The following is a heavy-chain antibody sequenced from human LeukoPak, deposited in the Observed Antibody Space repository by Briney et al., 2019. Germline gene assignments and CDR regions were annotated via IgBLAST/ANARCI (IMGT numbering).Heavy chain of an antibody. D-gene: IGHD3-10*01. CDR2: IYHSGST. Sequence: SQTLSLTCAVSGGSISSGGYSWSWIRQPPGKGLEWIGYIYHSGSTYYNPSLKSRVTISVGRSKNQFSLKLSSVTAADTAVYYCARLSMVRDANSWFDPWGQGTLVTVSS. CDR3: ARLSMVRDANSWFDP. J-gene: IGHJ5*02. CDR1: GGSISSGGYS. V-gene: IGHV4-30-2*01.